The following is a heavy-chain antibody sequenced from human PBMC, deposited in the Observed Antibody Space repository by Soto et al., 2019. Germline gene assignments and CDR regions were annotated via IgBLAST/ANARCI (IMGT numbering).Heavy chain of an antibody. V-gene: IGHV3-23*01. CDR2: ISGSGGKT. CDR1: GFTFSSFA. CDR3: ARWSYLDY. Sequence: GGSLRLSCVASGFTFSSFAMTWVRQAPGKGLEWVSTISGSGGKTFYADAVKGRFSISRDTSQNTLYLQMNSLRADDTAIYYCARWSYLDYWGQGTLVTVSS. D-gene: IGHD3-3*01. J-gene: IGHJ4*02.